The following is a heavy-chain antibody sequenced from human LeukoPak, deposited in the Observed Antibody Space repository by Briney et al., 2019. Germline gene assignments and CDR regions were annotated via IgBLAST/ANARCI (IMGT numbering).Heavy chain of an antibody. V-gene: IGHV3-33*01. D-gene: IGHD6-13*01. J-gene: IGHJ4*02. CDR1: GFTFSSYG. CDR3: ARDLTQLALFDY. CDR2: IWYDGSNK. Sequence: GGSLRLSCAASGFTFSSYGMHWVRQAPGKGLEWVAIIWYDGSNKYYADSVKGRFTISRDNSKNTLFLQMNSLRPEDTAVYFCARDLTQLALFDYWGQGALVTVSS.